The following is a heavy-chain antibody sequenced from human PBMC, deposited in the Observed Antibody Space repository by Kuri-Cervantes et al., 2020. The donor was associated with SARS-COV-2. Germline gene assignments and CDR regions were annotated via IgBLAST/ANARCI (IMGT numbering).Heavy chain of an antibody. CDR3: AKVPGPLYDFWSGYYYYYMDV. J-gene: IGHJ6*03. CDR1: GFTFSSYA. D-gene: IGHD3-3*01. Sequence: GESLKISCAASGFTFSSYAMHWVRQAPGKGLEWVAVISYDGSNKYYADSVKGRLTISRDNSKNTLYLQMNSLRAEDTAVYYCAKVPGPLYDFWSGYYYYYMDVWGKGTTVTVSS. V-gene: IGHV3-30-3*01. CDR2: ISYDGSNK.